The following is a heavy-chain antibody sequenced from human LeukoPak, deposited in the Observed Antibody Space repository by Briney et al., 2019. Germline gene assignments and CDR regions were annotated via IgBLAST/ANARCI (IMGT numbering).Heavy chain of an antibody. J-gene: IGHJ4*02. D-gene: IGHD3-3*01. CDR2: ISWNSGSI. CDR1: GFTFDDYA. CDR3: AKDILNYDFWSGYYPN. V-gene: IGHV3-9*01. Sequence: PGRSLRLSCAASGFTFDDYAMHWVRQAPGKGLESVSGISWNSGSIGYADSVKGRFTISRDNTKNSLYLQMNSLRAEDTALYYCAKDILNYDFWSGYYPNWGQGTLVTVSS.